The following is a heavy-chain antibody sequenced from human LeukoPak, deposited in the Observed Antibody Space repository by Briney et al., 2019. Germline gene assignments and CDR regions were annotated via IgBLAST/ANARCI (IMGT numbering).Heavy chain of an antibody. J-gene: IGHJ5*02. D-gene: IGHD2-8*01. CDR3: AKGYTNGVNQEVWLDP. V-gene: IGHV4-39*07. CDR1: GGSISSRSYS. Sequence: SETLSLTCTVSGGSISSRSYSWGWIRQPPGKGLEWIGSMYYTGNTDYNPSLKSRLTMSVDTSKNQFSLKLSSVTAVGTAVYFCAKGYTNGVNQEVWLDPWGQGTLVTVSS. CDR2: MYYTGNT.